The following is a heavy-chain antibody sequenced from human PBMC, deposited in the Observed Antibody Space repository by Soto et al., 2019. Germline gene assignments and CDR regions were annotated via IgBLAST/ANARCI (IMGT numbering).Heavy chain of an antibody. CDR3: ARDYYDSSGSDNWFDP. J-gene: IGHJ5*02. CDR2: ISYDGSNK. Sequence: GGSLRLSCAASGFTFSSYAMHWVRQAPGKGLEWVAVISYDGSNKYYADSVKGRFTISRDNSKNTLYLQMNSLRAEDTAVYYCARDYYDSSGSDNWFDPWGQGTLVTVYS. V-gene: IGHV3-30-3*01. D-gene: IGHD3-22*01. CDR1: GFTFSSYA.